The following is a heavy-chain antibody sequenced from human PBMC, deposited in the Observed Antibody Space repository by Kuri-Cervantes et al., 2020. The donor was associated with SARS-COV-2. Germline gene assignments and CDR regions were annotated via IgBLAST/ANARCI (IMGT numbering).Heavy chain of an antibody. J-gene: IGHJ4*02. Sequence: ASVKVSCKASGYTFTSYDINWVRQATGQGLEWMGWMNPNSGNTGYAQKFQGRVTMTRNTSTSTAYMELSSLRSEDTAVYYCARDNVDTAMVGDYWGQGTLVTVSS. CDR3: ARDNVDTAMVGDY. CDR1: GYTFTSYD. V-gene: IGHV1-8*01. CDR2: MNPNSGNT. D-gene: IGHD5-18*01.